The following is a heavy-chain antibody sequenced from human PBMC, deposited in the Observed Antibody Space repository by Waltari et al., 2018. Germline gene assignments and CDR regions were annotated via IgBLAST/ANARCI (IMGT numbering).Heavy chain of an antibody. Sequence: EVQLVESGGGLVKPGGSLRLSCAASGFTFSSYSMNWVRQAPGKGLEWVSSISSRSSYIYYADSVKGRFTISRDNAKNSLYLQMNSLRAEDTAVYYCARAGYYDSSAEYYFDYWGQGTLVTVSS. D-gene: IGHD3-22*01. CDR1: GFTFSSYS. V-gene: IGHV3-21*01. CDR3: ARAGYYDSSAEYYFDY. J-gene: IGHJ4*02. CDR2: ISSRSSYI.